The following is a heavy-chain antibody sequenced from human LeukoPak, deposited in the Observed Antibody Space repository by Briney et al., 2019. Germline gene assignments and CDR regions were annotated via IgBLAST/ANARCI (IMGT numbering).Heavy chain of an antibody. CDR2: IGSIGNT. J-gene: IGHJ4*02. D-gene: IGHD6-19*01. CDR3: AKRGPGAVAGSYDY. V-gene: IGHV3-23*01. CDR1: GFTFSDYA. Sequence: QTAGSLTLSCAASGFTFSDYALNWLRQAPGKGLEGVSAIGSIGNTFYPDSVKGRSTISRDTSNNAVHLQMNSLRAEDTAIYYCAKRGPGAVAGSYDYWGQGTLVTVSS.